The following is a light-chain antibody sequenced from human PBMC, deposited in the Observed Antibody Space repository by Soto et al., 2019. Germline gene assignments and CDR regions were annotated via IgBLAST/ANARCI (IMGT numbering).Light chain of an antibody. J-gene: IGLJ1*01. CDR2: EVS. CDR1: SSDVGSYNY. Sequence: QSVLTQPASVSGSPGQSITISCTGTSSDVGSYNYVSWYQQHPGKAPKLMIYEVSDRPSGISSRFSGSKSGNTASLTISGLKTEDDDDYYCSSYTRSSTLFGTGTKVTVL. CDR3: SSYTRSSTL. V-gene: IGLV2-14*01.